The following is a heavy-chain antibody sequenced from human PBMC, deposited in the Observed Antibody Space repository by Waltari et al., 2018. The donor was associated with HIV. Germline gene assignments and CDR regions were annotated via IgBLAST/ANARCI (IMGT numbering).Heavy chain of an antibody. V-gene: IGHV2-70*04. CDR3: ARSITIFGVVTKGSDAFDI. D-gene: IGHD3-3*01. J-gene: IGHJ3*02. CDR1: GFSLSTSGTR. Sequence: QITLKESGPALVKPSQTLTLTCTFSGFSLSTSGTRVSWIRQPPGKALEWLARIDWDDDKFYSTSLKTRLTISKDTSKNQVVLTMTNMDPVDTATYYCARSITIFGVVTKGSDAFDIWGQGTMVTVSS. CDR2: IDWDDDK.